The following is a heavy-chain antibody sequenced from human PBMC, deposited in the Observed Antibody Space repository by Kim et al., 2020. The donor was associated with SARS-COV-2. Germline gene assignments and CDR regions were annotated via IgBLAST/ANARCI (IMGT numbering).Heavy chain of an antibody. J-gene: IGHJ6*02. CDR3: ARGDVATVYGMDV. CDR2: ISVYNGYT. D-gene: IGHD4-4*01. Sequence: ASVKVSCKASGYRFTNYGISWVRQAPGQGLEWMGWISVYNGYTHYAEKFQGRATMTTDRSTSTAYVEPMSLRSDDTPVYYCARGDVATVYGMDVWGQRTT. V-gene: IGHV1-18*01. CDR1: GYRFTNYG.